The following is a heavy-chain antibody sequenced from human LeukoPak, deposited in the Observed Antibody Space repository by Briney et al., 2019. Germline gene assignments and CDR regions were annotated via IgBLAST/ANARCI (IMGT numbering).Heavy chain of an antibody. V-gene: IGHV4-4*09. CDR1: GGSISSYY. CDR3: ARSVKDFWSGYYLWNWFDP. D-gene: IGHD3-3*01. J-gene: IGHJ5*02. CDR2: IYTSGST. Sequence: SETLSLTCTVSGGSISSYYWSWIWQPPGKGLEWIGYIYTSGSTNYNPSLKSRVTISVDTSKNQFSLKLSSVTAADTAVYYCARSVKDFWSGYYLWNWFDPWGQGTLVTVSS.